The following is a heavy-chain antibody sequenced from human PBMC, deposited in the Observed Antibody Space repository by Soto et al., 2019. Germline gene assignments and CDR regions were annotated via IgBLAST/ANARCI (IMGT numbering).Heavy chain of an antibody. Sequence: QVQLQESGPGLVKPSQTLSLTCTVSGGSISSGGYYWSWIRQHPGKGLEWIGYIYYSGSTYYNPSLKSRVTISVDTSKNQFSLKLSSVTAADTAVYYCARVATYYYDSSGYYYGNWFDPWGQGTLVTVSS. CDR1: GGSISSGGYY. CDR3: ARVATYYYDSSGYYYGNWFDP. D-gene: IGHD3-22*01. CDR2: IYYSGST. J-gene: IGHJ5*02. V-gene: IGHV4-31*03.